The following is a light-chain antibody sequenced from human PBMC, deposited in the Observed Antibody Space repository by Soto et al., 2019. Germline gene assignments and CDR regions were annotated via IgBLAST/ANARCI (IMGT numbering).Light chain of an antibody. CDR1: KLGDKY. CDR3: QAWDSSTYV. Sequence: SYELTQPPSVSVSPGQTASITCSGDKLGDKYACWYQQKPGQSPVLVIYQDNKRPSGIPERFSGSNSGNTATLTISGTQAMDEADYYCQAWDSSTYVFGTGTKLTV. CDR2: QDN. J-gene: IGLJ1*01. V-gene: IGLV3-1*01.